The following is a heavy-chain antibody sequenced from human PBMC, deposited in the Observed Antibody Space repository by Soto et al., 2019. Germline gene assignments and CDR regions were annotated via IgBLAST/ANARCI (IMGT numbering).Heavy chain of an antibody. V-gene: IGHV3-7*01. Sequence: GPLRLPCAASGFTFNNYWMDCVRQAPGRGLEWVATIRQDGNEIYYLDSVKGRFTISRDNTRNSLYLQMNSLRAEDTALYYCARNLGYYTLDFCGQGTQLTVSS. CDR3: ARNLGYYTLDF. J-gene: IGHJ4*02. D-gene: IGHD2-21*01. CDR2: IRQDGNEI. CDR1: GFTFNNYW.